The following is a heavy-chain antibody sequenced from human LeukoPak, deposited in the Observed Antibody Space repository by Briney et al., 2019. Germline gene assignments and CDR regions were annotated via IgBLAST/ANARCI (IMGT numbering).Heavy chain of an antibody. CDR2: ISSSSSTI. J-gene: IGHJ5*02. D-gene: IGHD3-10*01. V-gene: IGHV3-48*04. Sequence: GGSLRLSCAASGFTFSSYSMNWVRQAPGKGLEWVSYISSSSSTIYYADSVKGRFTISRDNAKNSLYLQMNSLRAEDTAVYYCARRTGQMVRGVISYWFDPWGQGTLVTVSS. CDR1: GFTFSSYS. CDR3: ARRTGQMVRGVISYWFDP.